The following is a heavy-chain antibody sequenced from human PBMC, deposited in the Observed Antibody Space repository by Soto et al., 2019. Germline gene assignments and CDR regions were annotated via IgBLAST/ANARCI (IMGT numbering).Heavy chain of an antibody. D-gene: IGHD6-6*01. V-gene: IGHV4-30-2*01. CDR1: GGSITTVGYS. Sequence: SETLSLTCAVSGGSITTVGYSWSWIRQPPGKGLEWIGYIFHSGISYSNPSLKGRVTMSVDGSKNRFSLRLSSVTAADTAVYYCARRISARTYYFDYWGQGTLVTVSS. J-gene: IGHJ4*02. CDR2: IFHSGIS. CDR3: ARRISARTYYFDY.